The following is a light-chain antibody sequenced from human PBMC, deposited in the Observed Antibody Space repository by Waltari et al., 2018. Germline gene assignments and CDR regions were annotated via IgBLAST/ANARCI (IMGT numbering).Light chain of an antibody. V-gene: IGLV2-14*01. Sequence: QSALTQTASVSGSPGQSITISCPGTSSDVGGSNYASWYQQHPGKAPKLMIYEVSHRPSGVSNRFSGAKSGNTASLTISGLQAEDEADYYCSSYTSSSTVVFGGGTKLTVL. CDR1: SSDVGGSNY. CDR3: SSYTSSSTVV. CDR2: EVS. J-gene: IGLJ2*01.